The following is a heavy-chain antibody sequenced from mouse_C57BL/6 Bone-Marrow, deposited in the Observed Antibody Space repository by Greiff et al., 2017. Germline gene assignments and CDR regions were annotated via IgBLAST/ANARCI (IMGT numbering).Heavy chain of an antibody. J-gene: IGHJ2*01. CDR2: ISSGGSYT. CDR1: GFTFSSYG. Sequence: EVKLEESGGDLVKPGGSLKLSCAASGFTFSSYGMSWVRQTPDKRLEWVATISSGGSYTYYPDSVKGRFTISRDNAKNTLYLQMSSLKSEDTAMYYCARDYYYGSSSYFDYWGQGTTLTVSS. CDR3: ARDYYYGSSSYFDY. V-gene: IGHV5-6*02. D-gene: IGHD1-1*01.